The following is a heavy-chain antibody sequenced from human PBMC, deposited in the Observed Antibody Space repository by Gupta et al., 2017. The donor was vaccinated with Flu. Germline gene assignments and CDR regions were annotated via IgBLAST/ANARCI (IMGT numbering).Heavy chain of an antibody. J-gene: IGHJ4*02. D-gene: IGHD3-22*01. CDR3: ARVGPLGITMIVVGDY. V-gene: IGHV3-7*01. Sequence: EVQLVESGGGLVQPGGSLRLSCAASGFSSSRSWMSWVPQAPGKGLEWVANIKQDGSEKYYVDSVKGRFTISRDNAKNSLYLQMNSLRAEDTAVYYCARVGPLGITMIVVGDYWGQGTLVTVSS. CDR2: IKQDGSEK. CDR1: GFSSSRSW.